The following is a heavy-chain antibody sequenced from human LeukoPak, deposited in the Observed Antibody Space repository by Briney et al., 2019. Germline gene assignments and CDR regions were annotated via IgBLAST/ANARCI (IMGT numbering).Heavy chain of an antibody. CDR1: GGTFSSYA. D-gene: IGHD3/OR15-3a*01. J-gene: IGHJ4*02. CDR3: ASLETGQYTRDY. CDR2: IIPIFGTA. Sequence: SVTLSCKASGGTFSSYAISWVRQPPAQGLKWMGVIIPIFGTANYAQKFQGRVTITADESTSTAYMELSSLRSEDTAVYYCASLETGQYTRDYWGQGTLVTVSS. V-gene: IGHV1-69*13.